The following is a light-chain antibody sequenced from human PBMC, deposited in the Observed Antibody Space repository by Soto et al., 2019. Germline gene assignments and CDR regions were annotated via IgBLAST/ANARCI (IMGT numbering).Light chain of an antibody. CDR1: QSVSNNY. V-gene: IGKV3-20*01. J-gene: IGKJ2*01. CDR2: GAS. CDR3: QQYGSLPFT. Sequence: EIVLTQSPGTLSLSPGESATLSCWASQSVSNNYLAWYRQKPGQAPRLLIYGASNRATGIPDRFSGSGSETDFTLTISGLEPEDFALYHCQQYGSLPFTFGQGTNLEI.